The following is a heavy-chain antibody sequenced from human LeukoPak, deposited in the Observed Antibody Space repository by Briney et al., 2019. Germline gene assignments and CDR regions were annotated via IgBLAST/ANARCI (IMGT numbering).Heavy chain of an antibody. Sequence: GGSLILSCAASGFTFSSYSMNWVRQAAGKGLEWVASISSSSSYVYYADSVKGRFTLSRDKAKNSLYLQMNTVRAEDTAVYYCARAGWFDPWGQGTLVTVSS. CDR1: GFTFSSYS. V-gene: IGHV3-21*01. CDR2: ISSSSSYV. CDR3: ARAGWFDP. J-gene: IGHJ5*02.